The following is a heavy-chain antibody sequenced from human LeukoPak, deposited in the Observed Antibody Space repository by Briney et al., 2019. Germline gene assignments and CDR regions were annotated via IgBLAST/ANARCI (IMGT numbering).Heavy chain of an antibody. J-gene: IGHJ4*02. V-gene: IGHV3-21*01. D-gene: IGHD1-26*01. Sequence: GGSLRLSCGACGFTFSSYSMNWVRQAPGKGLEWVSSISSSSSYIYYADSVKGRFTISRDNAKNSLYLQMNSLRAEDTAVYYCARGIVGATDIDYWGQGTLVTVSS. CDR3: ARGIVGATDIDY. CDR1: GFTFSSYS. CDR2: ISSSSSYI.